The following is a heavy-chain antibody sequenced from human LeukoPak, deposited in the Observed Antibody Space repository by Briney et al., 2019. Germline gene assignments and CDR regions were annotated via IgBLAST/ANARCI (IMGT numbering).Heavy chain of an antibody. J-gene: IGHJ4*02. V-gene: IGHV4-39*07. D-gene: IGHD3-10*01. Sequence: SETLSLTCTVSGGSISSSRYDWAWIRQPPGKGLQWNGTIDYRGSTYYNQSLESRVSISVDTSKNQLSLKLSSVTAADTPVYYCARGRRVVVRGVLDYWGQGTLGTVSS. CDR2: IDYRGST. CDR3: ARGRRVVVRGVLDY. CDR1: GGSISSSRYD.